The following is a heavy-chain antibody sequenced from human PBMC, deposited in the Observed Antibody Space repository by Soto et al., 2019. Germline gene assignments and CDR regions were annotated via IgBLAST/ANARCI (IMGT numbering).Heavy chain of an antibody. CDR2: FYYTGST. D-gene: IGHD2-2*01. J-gene: IGHJ4*02. Sequence: PSETLSLTCVVSGDSMTRGSYYWAWIRQPPGKGLEWIGSFYYTGSTNYNPSLKSRVTISVDTSKNQFSLRLSSVTAADTAVYYCARGNCSSTSCYFDYWGQGTLVTVSS. V-gene: IGHV4-39*07. CDR3: ARGNCSSTSCYFDY. CDR1: GDSMTRGSYY.